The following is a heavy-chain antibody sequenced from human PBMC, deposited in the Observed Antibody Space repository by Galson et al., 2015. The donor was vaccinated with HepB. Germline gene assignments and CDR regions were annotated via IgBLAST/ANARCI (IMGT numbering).Heavy chain of an antibody. CDR2: MNPNSGNT. D-gene: IGHD1-26*01. CDR1: GYTFTSYD. V-gene: IGHV1-8*01. J-gene: IGHJ4*02. CDR3: ARSRPRGATMHY. Sequence: SVKVSCKASGYTFTSYDINWVRQATGQGLEWMGWMNPNSGNTGYAQKFQGRVTMTRNTSISTAYMELSSLRSEDTAVYYCARSRPRGATMHYWGQGTLVTVSS.